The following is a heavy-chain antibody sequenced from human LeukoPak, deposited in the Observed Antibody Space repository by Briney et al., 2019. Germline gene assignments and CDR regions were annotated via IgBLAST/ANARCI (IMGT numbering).Heavy chain of an antibody. D-gene: IGHD3-10*01. CDR1: GFTFSIDS. Sequence: GGSLRLSCGASGFTFSIDSMDGARRAAGKGVEGGSSISSSSSNIYYAASVRARFPISRDNAKNSLYLHMNSLRDEDTAVYYCTRVTRVTARPYAFDIWGQGTVVTVSA. CDR3: TRVTRVTARPYAFDI. CDR2: ISSSSSNI. V-gene: IGHV3-21*01. J-gene: IGHJ3*02.